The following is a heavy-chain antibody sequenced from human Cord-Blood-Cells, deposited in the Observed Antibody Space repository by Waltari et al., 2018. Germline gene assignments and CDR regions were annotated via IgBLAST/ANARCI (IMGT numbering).Heavy chain of an antibody. V-gene: IGHV4-38-2*02. D-gene: IGHD6-6*01. CDR2: TYRSGST. Sequence: QVQLQESGPGLVKPSETLSLTCAVSGYSISSGYYWGWIRQPPGKGLEWIGRTYRSGSTYYNPSLQSRVTISVATSKNPFSLKLSSVTAADTAVYYCARDFRDSSSSGGFDYWGQGTLVTVSS. CDR3: ARDFRDSSSSGGFDY. J-gene: IGHJ4*02. CDR1: GYSISSGYY.